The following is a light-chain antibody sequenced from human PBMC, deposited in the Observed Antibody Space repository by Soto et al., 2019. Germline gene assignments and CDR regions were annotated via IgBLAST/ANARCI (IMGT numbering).Light chain of an antibody. CDR1: QSVSSSF. Sequence: EIVLTQFPGTLSLSPGERATLSCRASQSVSSSFLAWYQQKPGQAPRLLIDGASIRATGIPDRFSGRGSGTDFTHTISRLETEDFAVYYCQQYGNSPPWTFGQGTKVEIK. V-gene: IGKV3-20*01. CDR2: GAS. J-gene: IGKJ1*01. CDR3: QQYGNSPPWT.